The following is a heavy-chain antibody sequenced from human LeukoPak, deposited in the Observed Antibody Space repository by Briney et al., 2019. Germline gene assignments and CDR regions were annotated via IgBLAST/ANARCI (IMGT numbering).Heavy chain of an antibody. CDR3: TTDPGSYRGGDCPPIDY. J-gene: IGHJ4*02. V-gene: IGHV3-15*01. D-gene: IGHD2-21*02. CDR1: GFTFSNAW. CDR2: IKSKTDGGTT. Sequence: PGGSLRLSCAASGFTFSNAWMSWVRQAPGKGLEWVGRIKSKTDGGTTDYAAPVKGRFTISRDDSKNTLYLQMNSLKTEDTAVYYCTTDPGSYRGGDCPPIDYWGQGTLVTVSS.